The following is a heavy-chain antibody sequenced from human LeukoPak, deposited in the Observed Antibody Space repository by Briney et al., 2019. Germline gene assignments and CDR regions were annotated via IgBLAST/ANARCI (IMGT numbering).Heavy chain of an antibody. CDR2: VYHSGST. Sequence: SGTLSLTCAVSGGSISSSNWWSWVRQPPGKGLEWVGQVYHSGSTNYNPSLKSRVTMSVDKSKNQFSLRLNSVTAADTAVYYCARVSHYGDPFDYWGQGTLVTVSS. J-gene: IGHJ4*02. D-gene: IGHD4-17*01. CDR1: GGSISSSNW. CDR3: ARVSHYGDPFDY. V-gene: IGHV4-4*02.